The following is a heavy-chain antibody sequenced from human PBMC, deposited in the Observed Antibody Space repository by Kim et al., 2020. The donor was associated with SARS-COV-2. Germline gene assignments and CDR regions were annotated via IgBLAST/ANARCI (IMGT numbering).Heavy chain of an antibody. D-gene: IGHD1-7*01. CDR1: GGSISSGGYS. Sequence: SETLSLTCAVSGGSISSGGYSWSWIRQPPGKGLEWIGYIYHSGSTYYNPSLKSRVTISVDRSKNQFSLKLSSVTAADTAVYYCARGLELIQEDGRYGMDVWGQGTTVTVSS. CDR2: IYHSGST. CDR3: ARGLELIQEDGRYGMDV. V-gene: IGHV4-30-2*01. J-gene: IGHJ6*02.